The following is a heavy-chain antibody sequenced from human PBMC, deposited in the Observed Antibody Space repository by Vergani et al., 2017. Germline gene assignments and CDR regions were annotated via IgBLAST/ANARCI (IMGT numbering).Heavy chain of an antibody. CDR3: ARVPNYDFWSGYYYFDY. D-gene: IGHD3-3*01. CDR1: GFTVSSNY. CDR2: IYSGGST. Sequence: EVQLVESGGGLIQPGGSLRLSCAASGFTVSSNYMSWVRQAPGKGLEWVSVIYSGGSTYYADSVKGRFTISRDNSKNTLYLQMNSLRAEDKAVYYCARVPNYDFWSGYYYFDYWGQGTLVTVSS. V-gene: IGHV3-53*01. J-gene: IGHJ4*02.